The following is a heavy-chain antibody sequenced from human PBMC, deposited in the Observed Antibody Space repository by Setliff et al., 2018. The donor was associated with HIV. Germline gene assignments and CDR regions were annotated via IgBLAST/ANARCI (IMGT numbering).Heavy chain of an antibody. D-gene: IGHD2-8*01. CDR3: ARPTTGVGGGAAFDI. CDR2: LLYGGNT. Sequence: SETLSLTCTVSGGSVSSRGYYWGWIRQPPGKGPEWISTLLYGGNTYYNPSLKRDVTISVDTSKNHFSLKLNSVTAADTAVYFCARPTTGVGGGAAFDIWGQGTMVTVSS. V-gene: IGHV4-39*02. J-gene: IGHJ3*02. CDR1: GGSVSSRGYY.